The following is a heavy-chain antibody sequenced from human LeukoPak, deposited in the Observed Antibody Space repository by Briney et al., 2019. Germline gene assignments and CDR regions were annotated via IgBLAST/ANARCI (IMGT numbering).Heavy chain of an antibody. D-gene: IGHD3-9*01. CDR3: ASYDTLTGSLFDY. CDR2: IYYSGST. V-gene: IGHV4-59*01. J-gene: IGHJ4*02. CDR1: GGSISSYY. Sequence: SETLSLTCTVSGGSISSYYWSWIRQPPGKGLEWIGYIYYSGSTNYNPSLKSRVTISVDTSKNQFSLKLSSVTAADTAVYYCASYDTLTGSLFDYWGQGTLVTVSS.